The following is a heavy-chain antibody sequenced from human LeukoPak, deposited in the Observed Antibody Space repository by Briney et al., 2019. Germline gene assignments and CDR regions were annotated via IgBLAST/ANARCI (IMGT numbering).Heavy chain of an antibody. Sequence: EASVKVSCKVSGYTLTELFMHWVRQAPGKGLEWMGGFDPEDGETIYAQKFQGRVTMTEDTSTDTAYMELSSLRSEDTAVYYCATGIVVVYDAFDIWGQGTMVTVSS. CDR1: GYTLTELF. CDR2: FDPEDGET. D-gene: IGHD3-22*01. J-gene: IGHJ3*02. V-gene: IGHV1-24*01. CDR3: ATGIVVVYDAFDI.